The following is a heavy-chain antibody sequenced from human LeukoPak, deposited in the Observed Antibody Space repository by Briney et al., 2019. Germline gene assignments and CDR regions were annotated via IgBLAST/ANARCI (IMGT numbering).Heavy chain of an antibody. D-gene: IGHD6-6*01. CDR3: AKEIGSSSRGYFDY. CDR2: ISGSGGST. CDR1: GFTFDDYA. J-gene: IGHJ4*02. V-gene: IGHV3-23*01. Sequence: PGRSLRLSCAASGFTFDDYAMSWVRQAPGKGLEWVSAISGSGGSTYYADSVKGRFTISRDNSKNTLYLQMNSLRAEDTAVYYCAKEIGSSSRGYFDYWGQGTLVTVSS.